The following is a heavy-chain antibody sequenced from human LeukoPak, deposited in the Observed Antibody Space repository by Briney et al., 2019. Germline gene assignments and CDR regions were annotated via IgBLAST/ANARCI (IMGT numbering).Heavy chain of an antibody. J-gene: IGHJ4*02. CDR2: IKQDGSEK. Sequence: GGSLRLSCAASGFTFSSYWMSWVRQAPGKGLEWVANIKQDGSEKYYVDSVKGRFTISRDNAKNSLYLQMNSLRAEDTAVYYCARSRGGIAAAGSLDYWGQGTLVTVSS. CDR1: GFTFSSYW. CDR3: ARSRGGIAAAGSLDY. V-gene: IGHV3-7*01. D-gene: IGHD6-13*01.